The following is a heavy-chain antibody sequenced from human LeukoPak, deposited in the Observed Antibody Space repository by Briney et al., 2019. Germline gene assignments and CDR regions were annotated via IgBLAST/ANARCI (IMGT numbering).Heavy chain of an antibody. V-gene: IGHV3-23*01. Sequence: GGSLRLSCAASGFIVRTYAMSWVRQAPGKGLEWVSGMSDSDGTTYYADSVKGRFTISRDNSENMVHLQMNDLRAEDTAVYYCARDGSARSLGNWGQGTLVSVSS. D-gene: IGHD6-6*01. J-gene: IGHJ4*02. CDR1: GFIVRTYA. CDR2: MSDSDGTT. CDR3: ARDGSARSLGN.